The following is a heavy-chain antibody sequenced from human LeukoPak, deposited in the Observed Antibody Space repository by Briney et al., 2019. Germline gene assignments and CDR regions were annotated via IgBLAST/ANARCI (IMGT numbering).Heavy chain of an antibody. Sequence: SETLSLTCTVSGGSISSYYWSWIRQPPGKGLEWIGEINHSGSTNYNPSLKSRVTISVDTSKNQFSLKLSSVTAADTAVYYCARGPTIFGVVIIPVGFNYWGQGTLVTVSS. CDR3: ARGPTIFGVVIIPVGFNY. V-gene: IGHV4-34*01. J-gene: IGHJ4*02. D-gene: IGHD3-3*01. CDR2: INHSGST. CDR1: GGSISSYY.